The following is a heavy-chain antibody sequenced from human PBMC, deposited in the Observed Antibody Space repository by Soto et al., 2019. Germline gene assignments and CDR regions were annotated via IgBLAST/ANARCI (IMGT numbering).Heavy chain of an antibody. D-gene: IGHD3-16*02. V-gene: IGHV4-34*01. J-gene: IGHJ6*02. CDR3: ARTRWYYYGMDV. Sequence: SETLSLTCAVYGGSFSGYYWSWIRQPPGKGLEWIGEINHSGSTNYNPSLKSRVTISVDTSKNQFSLKLSSVTAADTAVYYCARTRWYYYGMDVWGQGTTVNVLL. CDR1: GGSFSGYY. CDR2: INHSGST.